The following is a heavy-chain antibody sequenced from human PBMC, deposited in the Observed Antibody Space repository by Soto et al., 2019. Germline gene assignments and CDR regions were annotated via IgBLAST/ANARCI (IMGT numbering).Heavy chain of an antibody. Sequence: SETLSLTCAVYGGSFSGYYWSWIRQPPGKGLEWIGEINHSGSTNYNPSLKSRVTISVDTSKNQFSLKLSSVTAADTAVYYCARDRFEYSSSIIDYWGQGTLVTVSS. V-gene: IGHV4-34*01. J-gene: IGHJ4*02. D-gene: IGHD6-6*01. CDR1: GGSFSGYY. CDR2: INHSGST. CDR3: ARDRFEYSSSIIDY.